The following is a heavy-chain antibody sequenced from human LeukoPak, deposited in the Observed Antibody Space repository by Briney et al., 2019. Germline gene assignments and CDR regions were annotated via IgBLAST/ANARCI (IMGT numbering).Heavy chain of an antibody. V-gene: IGHV3-48*01. Sequence: SGGSLRLSCAASGFTLSSYSMNWARQAPGKGLEWVSYISGGSSTIYNADSVKGRFTISRDNAKNLLYLLMDTLRAEDTAVYYCARVGSNQWLDYWGQGTLVTVSS. CDR1: GFTLSSYS. D-gene: IGHD6-19*01. CDR3: ARVGSNQWLDY. J-gene: IGHJ4*02. CDR2: ISGGSSTI.